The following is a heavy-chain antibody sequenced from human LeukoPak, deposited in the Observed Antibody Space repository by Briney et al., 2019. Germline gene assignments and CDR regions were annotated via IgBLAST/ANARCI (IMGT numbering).Heavy chain of an antibody. V-gene: IGHV4-34*01. CDR1: GGSFSGYY. J-gene: IGHJ3*02. CDR2: INHSGST. D-gene: IGHD3-22*01. Sequence: PSETLSLTCAVYGGSFSGYYWCWIRQPPGKGLEWIGEINHSGSTNYNPSLKSRVTISVDTSKNQFSLKLSSVTAADTAVYYCARVPGRSGYYYRGVDIWGQGTMVTVSS. CDR3: ARVPGRSGYYYRGVDI.